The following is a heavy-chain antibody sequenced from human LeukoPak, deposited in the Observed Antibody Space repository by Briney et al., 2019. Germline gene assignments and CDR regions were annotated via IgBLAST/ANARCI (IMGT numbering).Heavy chain of an antibody. CDR3: ARDIPPGTGMDV. J-gene: IGHJ6*02. CDR1: GFTFSSYA. CDR2: ISYDGSNK. V-gene: IGHV3-30*04. Sequence: GGPLRLSCAASGFTFSSYAMHWVRQAPGKGLEWVAVISYDGSNKYYADSVKGRFTISRDNAKNSLYPQMNSLRAEDTAVYYCARDIPPGTGMDVWGQGTTVTVSS.